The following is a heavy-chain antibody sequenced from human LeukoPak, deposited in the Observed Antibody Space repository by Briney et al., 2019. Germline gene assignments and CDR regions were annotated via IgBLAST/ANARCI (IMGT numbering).Heavy chain of an antibody. V-gene: IGHV3-7*01. CDR1: EFSVGSNY. J-gene: IGHJ4*02. CDR2: IKEDGTEQ. Sequence: GGSLRLSCAASEFSVGSNYMTWVRQAPGKGLEWVASIKEDGTEQYYVDSVKGRFTISRDNAKTSLFLKINSLRAEDTAVYFCARAAPAAGSHYLFDSWGQGTLVTVSS. CDR3: ARAAPAAGSHYLFDS. D-gene: IGHD6-13*01.